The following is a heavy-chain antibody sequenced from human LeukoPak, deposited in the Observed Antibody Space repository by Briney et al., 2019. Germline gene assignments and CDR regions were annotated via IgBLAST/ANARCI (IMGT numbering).Heavy chain of an antibody. Sequence: SQTLSLTRAISGDSVSSNSAAWNWIRQSPSRGLEWLGRTYYRSKWYNYYAVSVKSRITINPDTSKNQFSLQLNSVTPEDTAVYYCARSGYCRSTSCTTYYYGMDVWGQGTTVTVSS. CDR2: TYYRSKWYN. CDR3: ARSGYCRSTSCTTYYYGMDV. J-gene: IGHJ6*02. V-gene: IGHV6-1*01. CDR1: GDSVSSNSAA. D-gene: IGHD2-2*01.